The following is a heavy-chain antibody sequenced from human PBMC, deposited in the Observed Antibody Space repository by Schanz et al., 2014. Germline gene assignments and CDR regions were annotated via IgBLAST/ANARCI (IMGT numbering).Heavy chain of an antibody. Sequence: QVQLVESGGGVVQPGRSLRLSCAVSGFTFSSYAMHWVRQAPGKGLEWVAVISYDGRNKYYADSVKGRFTISRDNSENTLYLQMNSLSADDTAVFYCAKGMGYCSGGTCYDYYYYGLDVWGQGTTVTVSS. CDR1: GFTFSSYA. D-gene: IGHD2-15*01. CDR2: ISYDGRNK. CDR3: AKGMGYCSGGTCYDYYYYGLDV. J-gene: IGHJ6*02. V-gene: IGHV3-30-3*01.